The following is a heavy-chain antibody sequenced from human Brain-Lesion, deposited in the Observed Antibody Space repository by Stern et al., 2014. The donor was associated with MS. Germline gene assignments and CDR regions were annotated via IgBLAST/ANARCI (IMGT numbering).Heavy chain of an antibody. V-gene: IGHV4-39*01. CDR1: GGSINTNNYY. Sequence: VQLVESGPGLVKPSETLSLTCTVSGGSINTNNYYWGWIRQPPGKGLEWIGNIYSRGSPFNSPPLKRGVPMSVDTPKNQSPQKRSSGPAADTAVYYCARTGDDFGDYSLSYWGQGTLVTVSS. D-gene: IGHD4-17*01. CDR2: IYSRGSP. CDR3: ARTGDDFGDYSLSY. J-gene: IGHJ4*02.